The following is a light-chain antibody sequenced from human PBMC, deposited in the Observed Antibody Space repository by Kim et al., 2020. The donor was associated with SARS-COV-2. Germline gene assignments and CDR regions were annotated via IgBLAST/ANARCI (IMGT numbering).Light chain of an antibody. J-gene: IGKJ2*01. V-gene: IGKV3-20*01. CDR1: ESVSSTF. CDR2: GTS. Sequence: EIVLTQSPGTLSLSPGERATLSCRASESVSSTFLAWYQHKPGQTPRLLIYGTSSRATGIPDRFSGSGSGTDFTLTISRLAPEDFAVYYCQQFGSSPHTFGQGTKLEI. CDR3: QQFGSSPHT.